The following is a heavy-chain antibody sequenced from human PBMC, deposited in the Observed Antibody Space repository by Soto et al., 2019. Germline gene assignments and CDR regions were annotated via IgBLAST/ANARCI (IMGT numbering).Heavy chain of an antibody. J-gene: IGHJ3*02. CDR3: AKGPGQTIFGVVNNGAFDI. Sequence: PGGSLRLSCAASGFTFSSYAMSWVRQAPGKGLEWVSAISGSGGSTYYADSVKGRFTISRDNSKNTLYLQMNSLRAEDTAVYYCAKGPGQTIFGVVNNGAFDIWGQGTMVTVSS. CDR1: GFTFSSYA. V-gene: IGHV3-23*01. CDR2: ISGSGGST. D-gene: IGHD3-3*01.